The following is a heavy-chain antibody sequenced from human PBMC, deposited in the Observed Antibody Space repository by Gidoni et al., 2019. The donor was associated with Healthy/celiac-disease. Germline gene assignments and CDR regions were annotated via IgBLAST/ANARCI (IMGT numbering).Heavy chain of an antibody. D-gene: IGHD6-13*01. J-gene: IGHJ4*02. Sequence: EVQLVESGGGLVKPGGTLRLSCAASGFTFSSYSMNWVRQAPGKGLEWVSSISSSSSYIYYADSVKGRFTISRDNAKNSLYLQMNSLRAEDTAVYYCARGKGTAAGTMWGQGTLVTVSS. CDR2: ISSSSSYI. CDR3: ARGKGTAAGTM. V-gene: IGHV3-21*01. CDR1: GFTFSSYS.